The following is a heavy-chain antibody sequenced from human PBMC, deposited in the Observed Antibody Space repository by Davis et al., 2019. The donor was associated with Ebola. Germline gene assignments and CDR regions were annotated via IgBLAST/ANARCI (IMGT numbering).Heavy chain of an antibody. CDR3: ARGGYSTQGPDY. CDR1: GGSISTYY. Sequence: SETLSLTCTVSGGSISTYYWSWVRQPPGKGLEWIGYIYYTGGTDYNPSLKSRVTISVDTSKNQFSLKLNSVTAADTAVYYCARGGYSTQGPDYWGQGTLVTVSS. V-gene: IGHV4-59*01. D-gene: IGHD6-13*01. J-gene: IGHJ4*02. CDR2: IYYTGGT.